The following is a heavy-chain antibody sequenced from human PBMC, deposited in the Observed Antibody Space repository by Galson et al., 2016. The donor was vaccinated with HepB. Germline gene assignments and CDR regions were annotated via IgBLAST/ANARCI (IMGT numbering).Heavy chain of an antibody. Sequence: PALVKPTQTLTLTCTLSGFSLRTNKVGVGWTRQPPEKALEWLAVVYWDGEKRYSTSLKGRATITADNSKNQVVLTVTNVDPVDTGTYYCAYRPGRGDGSGFDLWGRGTLVTVSS. CDR1: GFSLRTNKVG. CDR2: VYWDGEK. V-gene: IGHV2-5*02. CDR3: AYRPGRGDGSGFDL. D-gene: IGHD1-26*01. J-gene: IGHJ2*01.